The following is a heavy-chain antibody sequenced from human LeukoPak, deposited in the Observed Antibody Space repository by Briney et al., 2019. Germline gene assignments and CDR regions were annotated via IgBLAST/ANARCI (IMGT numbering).Heavy chain of an antibody. CDR2: ISSNGDST. D-gene: IGHD3-22*01. CDR3: ARDSYDSSGYSDY. CDR1: GFTFSSYA. Sequence: AGGSLRPSCAASGFTFSSYAMHWVRQAPGKGLEYVSVISSNGDSTYYANSVKGRFTISRDNSRNTLYLQMGSLRPDDMAVYYCARDSYDSSGYSDYWGQGTLVTVSS. V-gene: IGHV3-64*01. J-gene: IGHJ4*02.